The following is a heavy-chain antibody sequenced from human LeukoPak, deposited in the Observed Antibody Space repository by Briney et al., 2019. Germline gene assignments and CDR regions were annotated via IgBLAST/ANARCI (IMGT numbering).Heavy chain of an antibody. CDR3: ARGPQQLVYGMDV. Sequence: PGRSLRLSCAASGFTFSSYGMHWVRQAPGKGLEWVAVIWYDGSNKYYADSVKGRFTISRDNSKNPLYLQMNSLRAEDTAVYYCARGPQQLVYGMDVWGQGTTVTVSS. D-gene: IGHD6-13*01. J-gene: IGHJ6*02. CDR1: GFTFSSYG. V-gene: IGHV3-33*01. CDR2: IWYDGSNK.